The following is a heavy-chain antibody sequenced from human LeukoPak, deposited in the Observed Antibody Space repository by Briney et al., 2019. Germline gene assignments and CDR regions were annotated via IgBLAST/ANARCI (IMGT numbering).Heavy chain of an antibody. CDR2: INYIGST. Sequence: PSETLSLTCSVSGGSISSGDYYWSWIRQHPGKGLEWIGYINYIGSTYYSPSLKSRLTISIDTSKSHFSLKLSSVTAADTAVYYCARDLYSSSWSLGYWGQGILVTVSS. D-gene: IGHD6-13*01. CDR3: ARDLYSSSWSLGY. J-gene: IGHJ4*02. CDR1: GGSISSGDYY. V-gene: IGHV4-31*03.